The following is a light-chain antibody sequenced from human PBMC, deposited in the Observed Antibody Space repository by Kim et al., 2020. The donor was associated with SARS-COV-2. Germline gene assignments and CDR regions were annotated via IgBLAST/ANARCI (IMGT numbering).Light chain of an antibody. V-gene: IGKV3-15*01. Sequence: SGSPGERAPLSCRASQSVSSNLAWYQQKPGHTPRLLIYGASTRATGIPARFSGSGSGTEFTLTISSLQSEDCAVYYCQQYNNWLTFGGGTKVDIK. CDR3: QQYNNWLT. CDR2: GAS. CDR1: QSVSSN. J-gene: IGKJ4*01.